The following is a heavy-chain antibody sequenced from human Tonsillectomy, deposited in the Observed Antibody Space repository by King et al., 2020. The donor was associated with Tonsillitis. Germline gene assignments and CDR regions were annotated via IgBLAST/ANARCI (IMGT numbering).Heavy chain of an antibody. Sequence: QLQESGPGLVKPSETLSVTCTVSGGSISGYYWSWIRQSAGKGLEWIGRLYSSGSTNYNPSLKSRVTMSLETSKNPFSLNLKSVTAADTAVYYCARVPEDASLIAENDAFEIWGQGTRVTVSS. CDR1: GGSISGYY. CDR3: ARVPEDASLIAENDAFEI. V-gene: IGHV4-4*07. D-gene: IGHD3-16*01. CDR2: LYSSGST. J-gene: IGHJ3*02.